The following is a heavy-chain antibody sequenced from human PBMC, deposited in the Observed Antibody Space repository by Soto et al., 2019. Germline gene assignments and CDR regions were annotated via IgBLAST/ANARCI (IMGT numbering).Heavy chain of an antibody. CDR2: ISYDGSNK. CDR3: ARGKREDIAVVVGARPGEYGVDV. J-gene: IGHJ6*02. Sequence: QVHLVESGGGVVQPGRSLRLSCAASGFTFRIYAMHWVRQSPGKGLECVAVISYDGSNKFYRDSVKGRFTISRDNSKNTLYLQINSLRYEDTAVYYCARGKREDIAVVVGARPGEYGVDVWGQGTTVTVSS. V-gene: IGHV3-30-3*01. CDR1: GFTFRIYA. D-gene: IGHD2-15*01.